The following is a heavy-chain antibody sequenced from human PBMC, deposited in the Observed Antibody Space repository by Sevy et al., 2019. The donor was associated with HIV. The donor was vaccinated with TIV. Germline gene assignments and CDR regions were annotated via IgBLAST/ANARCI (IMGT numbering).Heavy chain of an antibody. CDR2: ISGSGGSS. CDR3: AKDLYYDNSLFDY. J-gene: IGHJ4*02. D-gene: IGHD3-22*01. CDR1: EFRLSNYA. V-gene: IGHV3-23*01. Sequence: GGSLRLSCVASEFRLSNYAMNWVRQAPGKGLEWVSGISGSGGSSYYADSVKGRFTISRDTSKTTLSLQMNSLRAEDTAMYYCAKDLYYDNSLFDYWGQGILVTVSS.